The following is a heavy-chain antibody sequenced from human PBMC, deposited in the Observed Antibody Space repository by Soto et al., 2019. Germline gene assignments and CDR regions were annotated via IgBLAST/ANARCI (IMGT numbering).Heavy chain of an antibody. CDR3: VSQRTTVPTQAYFDY. Sequence: KPXETLFLTCTVSGCSVTNSSYYWGWIRQSPGKGLEWIGSVYYRGRIYSKSSVKSRVTISVDTSKNRFSLSLNSVTASDTAVYFCVSQRTTVPTQAYFDYWGPGTLVTVSS. D-gene: IGHD4-17*01. CDR2: VYYRGRI. CDR1: GCSVTNSSYY. V-gene: IGHV4-39*01. J-gene: IGHJ4*02.